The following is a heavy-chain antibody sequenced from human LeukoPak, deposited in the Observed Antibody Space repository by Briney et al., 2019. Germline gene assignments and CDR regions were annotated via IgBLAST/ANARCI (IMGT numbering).Heavy chain of an antibody. CDR3: ARGVPLAFYCSSTSCYYFDY. D-gene: IGHD2-2*01. Sequence: GGSLRLSRAASGFTFSSYSMNWVRQAPGKGLEWVSSISSSSYIYYADSVKGRFTISRDNAKNSLYLQMNSLRAEDTAVYYCARGVPLAFYCSSTSCYYFDYWGQGTLVTVSS. CDR1: GFTFSSYS. CDR2: ISSSSYI. J-gene: IGHJ4*02. V-gene: IGHV3-21*01.